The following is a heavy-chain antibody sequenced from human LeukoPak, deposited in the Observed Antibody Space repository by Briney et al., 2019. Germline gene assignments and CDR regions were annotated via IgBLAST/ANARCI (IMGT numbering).Heavy chain of an antibody. Sequence: SETLSLTCAVYGGSFSGYYWSWIRQPPGKGLEWIGEINHSGSTNHNPSLKSRVTISVDTSKNQFSLKLSSVTAADTAVYYCARRAAAAGKSFDYWGQGTLVTVSS. CDR2: INHSGST. CDR3: ARRAAAAGKSFDY. V-gene: IGHV4-34*01. CDR1: GGSFSGYY. D-gene: IGHD6-13*01. J-gene: IGHJ4*02.